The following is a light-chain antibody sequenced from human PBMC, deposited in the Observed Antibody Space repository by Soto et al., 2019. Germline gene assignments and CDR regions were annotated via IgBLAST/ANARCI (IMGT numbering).Light chain of an antibody. J-gene: IGKJ4*01. Sequence: EIVLTQSPATLSLSPGERATLSCRASQSVNSYLAWYQQKPGQAPRLLIYDASNRATGIPPRFSGSGSGTDSTLTISSREPEDFAVYYCQQSSNWPLTLGGGTKVELK. V-gene: IGKV3-11*01. CDR2: DAS. CDR3: QQSSNWPLT. CDR1: QSVNSY.